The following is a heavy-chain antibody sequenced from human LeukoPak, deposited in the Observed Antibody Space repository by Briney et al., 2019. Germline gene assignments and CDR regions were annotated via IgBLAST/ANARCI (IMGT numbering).Heavy chain of an antibody. J-gene: IGHJ4*02. CDR3: ASPRTSYRYTFDY. CDR1: VASISNYY. CDR2: ISTSGST. Sequence: SETLSLTCAVSVASISNYYWSWIRQAPGKGLEWIGYISTSGSTNHNPSLKSRVSISLDTSNNRFSLNLNFVTAADTAVYFCASPRTSYRYTFDYWGPGALVTVSS. D-gene: IGHD5-18*01. V-gene: IGHV4-4*09.